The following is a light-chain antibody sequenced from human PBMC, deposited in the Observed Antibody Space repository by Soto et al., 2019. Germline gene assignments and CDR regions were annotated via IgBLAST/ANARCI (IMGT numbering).Light chain of an antibody. CDR2: GAS. V-gene: IGKV3-20*01. J-gene: IGKJ2*01. Sequence: EIVLTQSPGTLSLSPGERATLSCRASQSVSSSYLAWYQQKPGQAPRFLIYGASSRATGIPDRFSGSGSGTDFTLTISRLEPEDFAVYYCQQYGSPPPYTFGQGTTLEIK. CDR1: QSVSSSY. CDR3: QQYGSPPPYT.